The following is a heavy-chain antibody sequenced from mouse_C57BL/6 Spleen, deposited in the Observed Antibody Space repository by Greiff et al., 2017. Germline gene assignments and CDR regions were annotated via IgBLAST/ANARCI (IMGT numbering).Heavy chain of an antibody. CDR1: GYSITSGYD. Sequence: EVQVVESGPGMVKPSQSLSLTCTVTGYSITSGYDWHWIRHFPGNKLEWMGYIRYSGSTNYNPSLKSRISITHDTSKNHFFLKLNSVTTEDTATYYCARRGWERAMDYWGQGTSVTVSS. J-gene: IGHJ4*01. CDR2: IRYSGST. CDR3: ARRGWERAMDY. V-gene: IGHV3-1*01. D-gene: IGHD3-3*01.